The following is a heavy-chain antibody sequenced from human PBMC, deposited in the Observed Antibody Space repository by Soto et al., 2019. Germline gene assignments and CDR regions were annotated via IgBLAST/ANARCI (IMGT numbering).Heavy chain of an antibody. CDR3: ARGLTTVYLMRRYYAFDI. J-gene: IGHJ3*02. Sequence: QVQLQQWGAGLLKPSETLSLTCGVYGGYFHDDYWSGIRQSPGKGLEWIGEIKRSGNTYYNPSLGSSVSTSIDLSKNKFPLSLTSVTAADTAVYYCARGLTTVYLMRRYYAFDIWSQGTMVTVSS. D-gene: IGHD2-21*01. V-gene: IGHV4-34*01. CDR2: IKRSGNT. CDR1: GGYFHDDY.